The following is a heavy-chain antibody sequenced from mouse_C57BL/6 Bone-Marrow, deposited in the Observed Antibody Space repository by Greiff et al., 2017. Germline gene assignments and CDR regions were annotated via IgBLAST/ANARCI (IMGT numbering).Heavy chain of an antibody. J-gene: IGHJ4*01. D-gene: IGHD3-3*01. V-gene: IGHV1-82*01. Sequence: QVQLQQSGPELVKPGASVKISCKASGYAFSSSWMNWVKQRPGKGLEWIGRIYPGDGDTNYNGKFKGKDTLTADKSSSTAYMQLSSLTSEDSSVYFCARSRGWEGGFYAMDYWGQGTSVTVAS. CDR2: IYPGDGDT. CDR1: GYAFSSSW. CDR3: ARSRGWEGGFYAMDY.